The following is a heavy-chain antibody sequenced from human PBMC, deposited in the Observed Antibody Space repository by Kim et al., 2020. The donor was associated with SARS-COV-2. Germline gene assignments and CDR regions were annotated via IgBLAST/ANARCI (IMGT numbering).Heavy chain of an antibody. Sequence: SETLSLTCTVSGGSISSYYWSWIRQPPGKGLEWIGYIYYSGSTNYNPSLKSRVTISVDTSKNQFSLKLSSVTAADTAVYYCARLTYQQRLGNWFDPWGQRTLVTVSS. J-gene: IGHJ5*02. CDR1: GGSISSYY. CDR3: ARLTYQQRLGNWFDP. CDR2: IYYSGST. V-gene: IGHV4-59*01. D-gene: IGHD2-2*01.